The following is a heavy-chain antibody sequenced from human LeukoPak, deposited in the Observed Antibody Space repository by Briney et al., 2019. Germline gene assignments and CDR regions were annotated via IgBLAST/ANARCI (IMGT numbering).Heavy chain of an antibody. V-gene: IGHV1-69*04. Sequence: SVKVSCKASGGTFSSYAISWVRQAPGQGLEWMGRIIPIFGIANYAQKFQGRVTITADKSTSTAYMELSSLRSEDTAVYYCARGGGSYSIPFDYWGQGTLVTVSS. CDR3: ARGGGSYSIPFDY. CDR1: GGTFSSYA. J-gene: IGHJ4*02. D-gene: IGHD3-22*01. CDR2: IIPIFGIA.